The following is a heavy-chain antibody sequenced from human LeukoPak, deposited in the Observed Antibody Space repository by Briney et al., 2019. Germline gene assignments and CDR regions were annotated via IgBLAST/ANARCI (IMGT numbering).Heavy chain of an antibody. V-gene: IGHV3-48*02. Sequence: GGSLRLSCAASGFTFNSYTMNWVRQAPGKGLEWVSYISSYSTSLYYADSVKGRFTISRDNAKNSLYLQMNSLRDEDTAVYYCARADGMDVWGQGTTVTVSS. CDR2: ISSYSTSL. CDR1: GFTFNSYT. CDR3: ARADGMDV. J-gene: IGHJ6*02.